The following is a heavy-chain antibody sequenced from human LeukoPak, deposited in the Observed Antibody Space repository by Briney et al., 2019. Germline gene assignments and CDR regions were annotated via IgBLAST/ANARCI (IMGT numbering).Heavy chain of an antibody. Sequence: SETLSLTCTVSGGSISSYYWSWIRQPPGKGLEWIGYIYYSGSTYYNPSLKSRVTISVDTSKNQFSLKLSSVTAADTAVYYCARALVRITARVDYWGQGTLVTVSS. V-gene: IGHV4-59*12. J-gene: IGHJ4*02. CDR1: GGSISSYY. CDR2: IYYSGST. D-gene: IGHD6-6*01. CDR3: ARALVRITARVDY.